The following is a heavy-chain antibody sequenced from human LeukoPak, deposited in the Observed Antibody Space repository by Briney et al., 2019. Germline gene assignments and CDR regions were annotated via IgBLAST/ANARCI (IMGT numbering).Heavy chain of an antibody. CDR2: SRDKANSHTT. J-gene: IGHJ4*02. D-gene: IGHD6-13*01. CDR1: GFTLSDHY. Sequence: GGSLRLSCAASGFTLSDHYMDWVRQAPGKGLEWIGRSRDKANSHTTEYAASVKGRFTISRDDSKNSLYLQMNSLKTEDTAVYYCSRDNEEVVTVAIGYSSSWTFDYWGQGTLVTVS. V-gene: IGHV3-72*01. CDR3: SRDNEEVVTVAIGYSSSWTFDY.